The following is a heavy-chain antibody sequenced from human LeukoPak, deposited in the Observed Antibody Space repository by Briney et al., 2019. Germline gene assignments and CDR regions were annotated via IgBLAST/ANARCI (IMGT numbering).Heavy chain of an antibody. CDR3: AKEWELLRYFDY. D-gene: IGHD1-26*01. V-gene: IGHV3-23*01. CDR1: GFTFSSYG. J-gene: IGHJ4*02. CDR2: ISGSGGST. Sequence: GGSQRLSCAASGFTFSSYGMSWLRQAPGKGLEWVSAISGSGGSTYYADSVKGRFTISRDNSKNTLYLQMNSLRAEDTAVYYCAKEWELLRYFDYWGQGTLVTVSS.